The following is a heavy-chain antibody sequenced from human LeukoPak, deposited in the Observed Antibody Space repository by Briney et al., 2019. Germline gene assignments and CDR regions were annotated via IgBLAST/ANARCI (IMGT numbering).Heavy chain of an antibody. CDR3: ARHRWSGAHFDY. D-gene: IGHD3-10*01. CDR1: GGSFSGYY. V-gene: IGHV4-34*01. Sequence: PSETLSLTCAVYGGSFSGYYWSWIRQPPGKGLEWIGSIYYSGSTYYNPSLKSRVTISVDTSKNQFSLKLSSVTAADTAVYYCARHRWSGAHFDYWGQGTLVTVSS. J-gene: IGHJ4*02. CDR2: IYYSGST.